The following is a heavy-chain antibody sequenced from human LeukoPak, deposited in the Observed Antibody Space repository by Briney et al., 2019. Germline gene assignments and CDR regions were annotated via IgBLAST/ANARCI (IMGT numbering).Heavy chain of an antibody. Sequence: GGSLRLSCAASGFTFSSYAMSWVRQAPGKGLEWVSAISGSGGSTYYADSVKGRFTISRDNSKNTLYLQMNSLRAEDTAVYYCARNWRGSDKWELYYFDYWGQGTLVTVSS. CDR3: ARNWRGSDKWELYYFDY. D-gene: IGHD1-26*01. CDR2: ISGSGGST. J-gene: IGHJ4*02. CDR1: GFTFSSYA. V-gene: IGHV3-23*01.